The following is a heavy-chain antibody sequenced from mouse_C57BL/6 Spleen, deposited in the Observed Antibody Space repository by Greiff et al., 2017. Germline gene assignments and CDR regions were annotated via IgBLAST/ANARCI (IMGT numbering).Heavy chain of an antibody. CDR1: GFTFSDYG. J-gene: IGHJ1*03. CDR3: ARDDGYVYWYFDV. CDR2: ISSGSSTI. V-gene: IGHV5-17*01. D-gene: IGHD2-3*01. Sequence: EVKLMESGGGLVKPGGSLKLSCAASGFTFSDYGMHWVRQAPEKGLEWVAYISSGSSTIYYADTVKGRFTISRDNAKNTLFLQMTGLRSEDTAMXYCARDDGYVYWYFDVWGTGTTVTVSS.